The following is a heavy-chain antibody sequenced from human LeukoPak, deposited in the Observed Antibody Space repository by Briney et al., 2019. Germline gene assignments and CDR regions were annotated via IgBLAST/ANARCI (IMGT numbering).Heavy chain of an antibody. Sequence: GGSLRLSCAASGFTFSGYWMHWVRQAPGKGLEWVGRIKSKTDGGTTDYAAPVKGRFTISRDDSKNTLSLQMNSLKTKDTAVYFCTTITMIREHEDYWGQGTLVTVSS. D-gene: IGHD3-10*01. CDR1: GFTFSGYW. CDR3: TTITMIREHEDY. CDR2: IKSKTDGGTT. J-gene: IGHJ4*02. V-gene: IGHV3-15*01.